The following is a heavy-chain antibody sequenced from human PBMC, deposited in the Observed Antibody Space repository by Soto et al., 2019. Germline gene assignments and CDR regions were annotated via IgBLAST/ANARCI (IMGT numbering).Heavy chain of an antibody. CDR3: AGGTYYYDSSGYQPDYFDY. V-gene: IGHV1-2*04. CDR1: GYTFTGYY. J-gene: IGHJ4*02. Sequence: QVQLVQSGAAVKKPGASVKVSCKASGYTFTGYYMHWVRQAPGQGLEWMGWINPNRGGTNYAQKFQGWVTMTRDTSVSTAYIELSRQRSDDTAVYYCAGGTYYYDSSGYQPDYFDYWGQGTLVTVSS. CDR2: INPNRGGT. D-gene: IGHD3-22*01.